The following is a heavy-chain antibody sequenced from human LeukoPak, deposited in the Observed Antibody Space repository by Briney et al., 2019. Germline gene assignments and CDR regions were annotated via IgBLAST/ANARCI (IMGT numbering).Heavy chain of an antibody. Sequence: ASVKVSCKTSGYTFTGYYMHWVRQAPGQGLEWMGWINPNSGGTNYAQKFQGRVTMTRDTSISTAYMELSRLRSDDTAVYYCARDGYYYGSGIFSAFDIWGQGTMVTVSS. CDR2: INPNSGGT. J-gene: IGHJ3*02. D-gene: IGHD3-10*01. CDR3: ARDGYYYGSGIFSAFDI. CDR1: GYTFTGYY. V-gene: IGHV1-2*02.